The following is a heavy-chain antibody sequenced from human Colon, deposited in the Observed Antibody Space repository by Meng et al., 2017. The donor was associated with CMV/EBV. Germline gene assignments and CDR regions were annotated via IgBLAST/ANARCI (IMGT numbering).Heavy chain of an antibody. J-gene: IGHJ6*02. Sequence: ASVKVSCKASGYTFTSYGISWVRQAPGQGLEWMGWISANNGDTNYAQKVQGRVTMTTDTSTNTAYLEVRSLRSDGTAVYYCARFLVVSAASKYYGMDVWGHGTTVTVSS. V-gene: IGHV1-18*01. D-gene: IGHD2-2*01. CDR3: ARFLVVSAASKYYGMDV. CDR2: ISANNGDT. CDR1: GYTFTSYG.